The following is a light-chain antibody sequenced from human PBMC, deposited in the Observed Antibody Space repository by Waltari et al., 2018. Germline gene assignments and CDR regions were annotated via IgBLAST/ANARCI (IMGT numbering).Light chain of an antibody. J-gene: IGLJ3*02. CDR3: YSTDSSGNHWV. V-gene: IGLV3-10*01. CDR2: EDS. CDR1: AFPKKH. Sequence: SYELTQPPSVSVSPGQTARITCPGAAFPKKHPFWYQQKSGQAPVLVIYEDSKRPSGIPERFSGSSSGTMATLTISGAQVEDEADYYCYSTDSSGNHWVFGGGTKLTVL.